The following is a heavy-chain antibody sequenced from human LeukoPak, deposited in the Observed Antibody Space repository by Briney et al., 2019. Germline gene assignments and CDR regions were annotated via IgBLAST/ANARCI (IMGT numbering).Heavy chain of an antibody. Sequence: VASVKVSCKASGYTFTGYYMHWVRQAPGQGPEWMGWINPNSGGTNYAQKFQGRVTMTRDTSISTAYMELSRLRSDDTAVYYCARSRTTGTTGLAYWGQGTLVTVSS. CDR2: INPNSGGT. D-gene: IGHD1-1*01. J-gene: IGHJ4*02. CDR1: GYTFTGYY. V-gene: IGHV1-2*02. CDR3: ARSRTTGTTGLAY.